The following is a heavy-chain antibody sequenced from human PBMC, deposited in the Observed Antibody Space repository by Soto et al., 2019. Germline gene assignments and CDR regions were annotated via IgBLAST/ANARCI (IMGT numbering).Heavy chain of an antibody. V-gene: IGHV5-51*01. Sequence: GESLKISCKGSGYNFASYWIGWVRQMPGKGLEWMGIIHPGDSDTRYSPSFRGQVTISADKSTSRAYLQWSSLEASDTAIYYCARLLAKYSASVGPWGQGTMVTVSS. J-gene: IGHJ5*02. CDR3: ARLLAKYSASVGP. D-gene: IGHD6-6*01. CDR2: IHPGDSDT. CDR1: GYNFASYW.